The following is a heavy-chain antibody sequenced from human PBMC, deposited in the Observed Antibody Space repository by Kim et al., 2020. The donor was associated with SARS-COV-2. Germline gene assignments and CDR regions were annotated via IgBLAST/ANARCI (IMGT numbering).Heavy chain of an antibody. V-gene: IGHV3-7*01. CDR3: ARDRGLRLGDNWFDP. D-gene: IGHD4-17*01. CDR2: IKQDGSEK. Sequence: GGSLRLSCAASGFTFSSYWKSWVRQAPGKGLEWVANIKQDGSEKYYVDSVKGRFTISRDNAKNSLYLQMNSLRAEDTAVYYCARDRGLRLGDNWFDPWG. CDR1: GFTFSSYW. J-gene: IGHJ5*02.